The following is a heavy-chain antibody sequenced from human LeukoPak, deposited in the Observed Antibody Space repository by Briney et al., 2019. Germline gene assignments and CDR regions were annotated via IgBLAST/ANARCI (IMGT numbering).Heavy chain of an antibody. CDR2: ISYDGRNK. D-gene: IGHD5-18*01. Sequence: GRSLRLSCVASGFTFSSYAIHWVRQAPGRGLEWAALISYDGRNKYYADSVKGRFTISRDNSKNTVFLQMNSLRAEDTAAYYCARDKADRFNFGYAPGGYWGQGSLVTVSS. V-gene: IGHV3-30*04. J-gene: IGHJ4*02. CDR1: GFTFSSYA. CDR3: ARDKADRFNFGYAPGGY.